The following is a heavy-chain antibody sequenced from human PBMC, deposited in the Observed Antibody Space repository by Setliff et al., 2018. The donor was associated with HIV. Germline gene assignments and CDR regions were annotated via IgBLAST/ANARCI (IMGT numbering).Heavy chain of an antibody. CDR3: ARGYCGGGICYSPNWLDP. CDR2: ISAHYGST. D-gene: IGHD2-15*01. Sequence: GASVKVSCKASGYTFTSYDINWVRQAPGQGLEWMGWISAHYGSTKYAQTLQGRVTMTTDESTNTVYMELSSLRSDDTAVYYCARGYCGGGICYSPNWLDPWGQGTLVTVSS. CDR1: GYTFTSYD. J-gene: IGHJ5*02. V-gene: IGHV1-18*01.